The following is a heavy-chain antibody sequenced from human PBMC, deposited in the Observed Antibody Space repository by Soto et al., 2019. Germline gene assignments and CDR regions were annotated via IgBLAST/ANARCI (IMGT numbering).Heavy chain of an antibody. CDR1: GFTFSNYD. CDR3: TRTADFTSAFDI. J-gene: IGHJ3*02. Sequence: GGSLRLSCAASGFTFSNYDMHWVRQATGKGLQWVANINVAGHTYYPVSVNGRFTISRENAENSLYLHINSLRAEDTAVYYCTRTADFTSAFDIWGQGTMVTVSS. V-gene: IGHV3-13*01. D-gene: IGHD2-21*02. CDR2: INVAGHT.